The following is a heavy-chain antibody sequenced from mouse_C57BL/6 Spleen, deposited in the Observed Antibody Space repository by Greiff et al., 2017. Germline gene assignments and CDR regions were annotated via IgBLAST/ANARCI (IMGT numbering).Heavy chain of an antibody. CDR1: GYTFTNYL. CDR2: INPGSGGT. D-gene: IGHD2-1*01. V-gene: IGHV1-54*01. Sequence: QVQLQQSGAELVRPGTSVKVSCKASGYTFTNYLIEWVKQRPGQGLEWIGRINPGSGGTNYNEKFKGKATLTADKSSSTAYMQLSSLTSEDSAVYFYARDCNVPGGFDYWGQGTTLTVSS. J-gene: IGHJ2*01. CDR3: ARDCNVPGGFDY.